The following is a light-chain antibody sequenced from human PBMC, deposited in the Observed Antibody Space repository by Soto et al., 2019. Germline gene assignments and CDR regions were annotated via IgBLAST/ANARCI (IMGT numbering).Light chain of an antibody. J-gene: IGKJ1*01. CDR2: GAS. Sequence: ENVLTQSPGTLSLSPGERATLSCRASQSVSSSHLAWYQQKRGQAPRLLIYGASTRATGIPARFSGSGSGTEFTLTISSLQSEDFAVYYCQQYNNWPPKTFGQGTKVDIK. CDR1: QSVSSSH. V-gene: IGKV3-15*01. CDR3: QQYNNWPPKT.